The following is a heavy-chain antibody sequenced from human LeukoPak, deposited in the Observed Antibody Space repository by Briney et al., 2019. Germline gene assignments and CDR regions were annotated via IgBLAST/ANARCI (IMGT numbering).Heavy chain of an antibody. J-gene: IGHJ6*04. D-gene: IGHD3-10*01. CDR2: IAYDGSNK. CDR3: AKDRWLGDLDYGMDV. V-gene: IGHV3-30*18. Sequence: GRSLRLSCAASGSTFSSYGMHWVRQAPGKGLEGVAVIAYDGSNKYYGDSVKGRFTISRDNSKNTVYLQMNSPRAEDTAVYHCAKDRWLGDLDYGMDVWGKGTTVTVSS. CDR1: GSTFSSYG.